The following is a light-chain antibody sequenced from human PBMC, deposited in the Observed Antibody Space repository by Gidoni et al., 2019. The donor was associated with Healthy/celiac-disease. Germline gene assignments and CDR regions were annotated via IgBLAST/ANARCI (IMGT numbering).Light chain of an antibody. CDR3: QQYNRGPVT. Sequence: DIKMTQSPSTLPASVGDRVTITCRASQSISSCLSWYQQKPGKAPKLLIYDASSLESGVPSRFSGSGSGTEFTLTISSLQPDDFATYYCQQYNRGPVTFGQXTKVEIK. CDR2: DAS. J-gene: IGKJ1*01. CDR1: QSISSC. V-gene: IGKV1-5*03.